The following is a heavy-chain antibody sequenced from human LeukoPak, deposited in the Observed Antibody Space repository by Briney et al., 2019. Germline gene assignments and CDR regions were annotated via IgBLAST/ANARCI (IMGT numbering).Heavy chain of an antibody. Sequence: PSETLSLTCAVYGGSFSGYYWSWIRQPPGKGLEWIGEINHSGSTNYNPSLKSRVTISVDTSKNQFSLKLSSVTAADTAVYYCARGGEDIVVVPAAQXWFDPWGQGTLVTVSS. V-gene: IGHV4-34*01. CDR2: INHSGST. D-gene: IGHD2-2*01. J-gene: IGHJ5*02. CDR1: GGSFSGYY. CDR3: ARGGEDIVVVPAAQXWFDP.